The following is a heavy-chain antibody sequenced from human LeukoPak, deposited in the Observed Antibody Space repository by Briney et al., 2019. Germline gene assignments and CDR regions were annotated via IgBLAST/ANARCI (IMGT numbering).Heavy chain of an antibody. J-gene: IGHJ4*02. CDR2: ISSSGYTI. CDR3: AREIVGATLRYFDY. CDR1: GFTFSSYG. Sequence: PGGSLRLSCAASGFTFSSYGMHWVRQAPGKGLEWISYISSSGYTIYYADSVKGRFTVSRDNAKNSLYVQMNSLRAEDTAVYYCAREIVGATLRYFDYWGQGTLVTVSS. V-gene: IGHV3-48*04. D-gene: IGHD1-26*01.